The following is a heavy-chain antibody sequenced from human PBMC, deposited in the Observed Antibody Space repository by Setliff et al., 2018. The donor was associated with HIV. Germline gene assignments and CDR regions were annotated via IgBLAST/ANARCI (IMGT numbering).Heavy chain of an antibody. CDR3: ARRVLQDSTITSSNWFDS. J-gene: IGHJ5*01. V-gene: IGHV4-4*09. Sequence: KPSETLSLTCTVSGDSISSYSWNWIRQPPGRGLEWIGYVYASGETNYNPSLKSRVTMSTDTSRNQLFLNLNYATAADTAVYFCARRVLQDSTITSSNWFDSWGQGTLVTVSS. CDR1: GDSISSYS. CDR2: VYASGET. D-gene: IGHD2-2*01.